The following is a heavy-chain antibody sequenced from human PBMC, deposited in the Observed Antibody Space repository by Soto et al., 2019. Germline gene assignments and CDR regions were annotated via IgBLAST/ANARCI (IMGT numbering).Heavy chain of an antibody. CDR3: AKGSADGIPYYFDF. V-gene: IGHV3-7*05. CDR2: INEDGVEK. D-gene: IGHD6-13*01. J-gene: IGHJ4*02. Sequence: GGSLRLSCAASGFTFSNYWMNWVRQAPGKGLEWLANINEDGVEKGYVDSVRGRFTISRDNSRNTLYLQMNSLRDDDTALYYCAKGSADGIPYYFDFWGQGTLVTVSS. CDR1: GFTFSNYW.